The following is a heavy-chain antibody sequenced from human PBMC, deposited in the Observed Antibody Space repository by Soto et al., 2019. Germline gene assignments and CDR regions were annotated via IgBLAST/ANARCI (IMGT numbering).Heavy chain of an antibody. CDR1: GYTFTSYA. Sequence: SVKVSCKASGYTFTSYAMHWVRQAPGQRLEWMGWINAGNGNTKYSQKFQGRVTITRDTSASTAYMELSSLRSEDTAVYYCARGSPSNYDFWSGYYTPSDTLYYYYYGMDVWGQGTTVTVSS. J-gene: IGHJ6*02. V-gene: IGHV1-3*01. CDR3: ARGSPSNYDFWSGYYTPSDTLYYYYYGMDV. CDR2: INAGNGNT. D-gene: IGHD3-3*01.